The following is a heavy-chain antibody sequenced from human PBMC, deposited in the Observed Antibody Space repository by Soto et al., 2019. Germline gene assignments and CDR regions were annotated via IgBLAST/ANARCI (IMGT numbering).Heavy chain of an antibody. J-gene: IGHJ6*03. CDR2: INPNSGGT. D-gene: IGHD2-2*01. CDR3: ARGGYCSSTSCPHVYYMDV. Sequence: GASVKVSCKASGYTFTGYYMHWVRQAPGQGLEWMGWINPNSGGTNYAQKFQGWVTMTRDTSISTAYMELSRLRSDDTAVYYCARGGYCSSTSCPHVYYMDVWGKGTTVTVSS. V-gene: IGHV1-2*04. CDR1: GYTFTGYY.